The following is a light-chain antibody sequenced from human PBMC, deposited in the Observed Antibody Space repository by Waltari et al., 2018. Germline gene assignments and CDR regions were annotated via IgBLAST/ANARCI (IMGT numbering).Light chain of an antibody. CDR1: SVSSSSTSY. V-gene: IGLV8-61*01. CDR2: KAN. J-gene: IGLJ3*02. CDR3: ALYMGSGIWV. Sequence: QTVVTQAPSFSVSPGGTGTLTCALSSVSSSSTSYPTWYLQAPGQAPRTLVYKANAPSTGVPDRFSGSILGNTAALTITGAQADDESDYYCALYMGSGIWVFGGGTRLTVL.